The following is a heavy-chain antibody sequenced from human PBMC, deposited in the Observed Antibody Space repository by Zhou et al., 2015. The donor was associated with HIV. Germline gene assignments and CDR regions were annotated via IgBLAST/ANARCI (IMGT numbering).Heavy chain of an antibody. CDR1: GGTFSNHG. V-gene: IGHV1-69*17. J-gene: IGHJ3*02. Sequence: QVQLVQSGAEVKKPGSSVKVSCKASGGTFSNHGISWVRQAPGQGLEWMGGIVPMFDIKNYAQKFRARLKITVDQSTNTAYMELSSLTSEDAAMYFCARSSVNHDNAFDIWGQGTKVIVSS. CDR3: ARSSVNHDNAFDI. D-gene: IGHD3-22*01. CDR2: IVPMFDIK.